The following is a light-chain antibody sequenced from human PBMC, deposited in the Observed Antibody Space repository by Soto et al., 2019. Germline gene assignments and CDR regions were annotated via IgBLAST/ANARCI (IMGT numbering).Light chain of an antibody. CDR1: QTISSW. Sequence: DIQMTQSPSTLSGAVGDRVTITCRSSQTISSWLAWYQQKPGKAPKLLIYKASTLKSGVPSRFSGTGSRTEFTLTISSLQHEDFATYYCQHYNSYSEAFGQGTKVDIQ. V-gene: IGKV1-5*03. CDR3: QHYNSYSEA. CDR2: KAS. J-gene: IGKJ1*01.